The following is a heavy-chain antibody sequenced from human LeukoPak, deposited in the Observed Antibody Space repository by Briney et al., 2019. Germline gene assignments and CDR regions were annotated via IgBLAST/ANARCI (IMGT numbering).Heavy chain of an antibody. V-gene: IGHV3-9*01. Sequence: PGGSLRVPCAASGFTFDDYAMHWVRQAPGKGLEWVSGISWNSGSIGYADSVKGRFTISRDNAKNSLYLQMNSLRAEDTALYYCAKDFSYDFWSGQKEWDAFDIWGQGTMVTVSS. J-gene: IGHJ3*02. D-gene: IGHD3-3*01. CDR1: GFTFDDYA. CDR2: ISWNSGSI. CDR3: AKDFSYDFWSGQKEWDAFDI.